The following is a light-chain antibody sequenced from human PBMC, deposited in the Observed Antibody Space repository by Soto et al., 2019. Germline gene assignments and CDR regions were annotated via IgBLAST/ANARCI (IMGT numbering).Light chain of an antibody. J-gene: IGKJ1*01. CDR3: EQYNNGWT. Sequence: EIVMTQSPATLSVSPGERATLSCRASQSVSSNLAWYQQKPGQAPRLLIYGASTRATGIPARFRGSGSGTEFTLTISSLQSEDFAVYECEQYNNGWTFGQGTKVVIK. V-gene: IGKV3-15*01. CDR1: QSVSSN. CDR2: GAS.